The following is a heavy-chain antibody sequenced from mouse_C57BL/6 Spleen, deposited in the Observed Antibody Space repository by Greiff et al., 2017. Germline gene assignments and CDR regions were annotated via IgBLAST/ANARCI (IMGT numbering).Heavy chain of an antibody. CDR2: FYPGSGSI. CDR1: GHTFTEYP. V-gene: IGHV1-62-2*01. Sequence: VQLQQSGAELVKPGASVKLSCKASGHTFTEYPIHWVKQRSGQGLEWIGWFYPGSGSIKYNEKFKDKATLTADKSSSTVYMELSRLTSEVSAVYFCARHGLYYDYDGYAMDYWGQGTSVTVSS. D-gene: IGHD2-4*01. CDR3: ARHGLYYDYDGYAMDY. J-gene: IGHJ4*01.